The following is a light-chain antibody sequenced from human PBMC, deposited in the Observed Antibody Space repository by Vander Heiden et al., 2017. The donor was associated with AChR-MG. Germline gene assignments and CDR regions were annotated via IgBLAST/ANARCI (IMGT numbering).Light chain of an antibody. V-gene: IGLV1-44*01. J-gene: IGLJ3*02. Sequence: QSVLTQPPSASGTPGHWVTISCSGSSSNIGSHTVNWYQQLPGAAPRLLIYANNQRPSGVPDRFPGSKSGTSASLAISGLRSEDEANYYCAAWDDSLYVVFGGGTKLTVL. CDR1: SSNIGSHT. CDR3: AAWDDSLYVV. CDR2: ANN.